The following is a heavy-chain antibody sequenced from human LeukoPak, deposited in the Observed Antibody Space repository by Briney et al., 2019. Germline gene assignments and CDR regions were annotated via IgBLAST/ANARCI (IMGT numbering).Heavy chain of an antibody. D-gene: IGHD6-19*01. J-gene: IGHJ4*02. CDR3: ARVIGENYSSGWYYFDY. CDR2: INPNSGGT. Sequence: GASVKVSCKASGYTFTGYYMHWVRQAPGQGLEWMGWINPNSGGTSYAQKFQGWVTMTRDTSISTAYMELSRLRSDDTAVYYCARVIGENYSSGWYYFDYWGQGTLVTVSS. CDR1: GYTFTGYY. V-gene: IGHV1-2*04.